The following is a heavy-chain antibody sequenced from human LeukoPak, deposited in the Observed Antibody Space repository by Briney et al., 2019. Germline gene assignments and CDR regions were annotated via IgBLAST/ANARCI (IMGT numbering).Heavy chain of an antibody. CDR3: AREEDIVVVPAAIPYNWFDP. CDR2: IIPIFGTA. CDR1: GYTFTGYY. Sequence: ASVKVSCKASGYTFTGYYMHWVRQAPGQGLEWMGRIIPIFGTANYAQKFQGRVTITTDESTSTAYMELSSLRSEDTAVYYCAREEDIVVVPAAIPYNWFDPWGQGTLVTVSS. D-gene: IGHD2-2*01. J-gene: IGHJ5*02. V-gene: IGHV1-69*05.